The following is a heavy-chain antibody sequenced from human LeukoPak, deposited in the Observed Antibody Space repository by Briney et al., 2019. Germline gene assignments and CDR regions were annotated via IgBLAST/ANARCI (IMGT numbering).Heavy chain of an antibody. CDR2: IYYSGST. Sequence: PSETLSLTCTVSGGSISSGDYYWSWIRQPPGKGLEWIGYIYYSGSTYYNPSLKSRVTMSVDTSKNQFSLKLSSVTAADTAVYYCARRSVTRYYYYGVDVWGQGTTVTVSS. V-gene: IGHV4-30-4*01. D-gene: IGHD4-17*01. CDR1: GGSISSGDYY. CDR3: ARRSVTRYYYYGVDV. J-gene: IGHJ6*02.